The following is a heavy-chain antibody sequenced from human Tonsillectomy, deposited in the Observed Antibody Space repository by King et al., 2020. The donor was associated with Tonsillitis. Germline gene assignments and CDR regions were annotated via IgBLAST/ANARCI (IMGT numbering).Heavy chain of an antibody. Sequence: QLQESGPGLVKPSETLSLTCTVYGGSISCYYWSWIRQPAGNGLEWIGRLYTSGCTNYKPSLKSRVTKSVVTSKNQFSLKLSSVTAADTAVYYCARVAEYSGSSFDYWGQGTLVTVSS. CDR3: ARVAEYSGSSFDY. CDR1: GGSISCYY. D-gene: IGHD1-26*01. J-gene: IGHJ4*02. CDR2: LYTSGCT. V-gene: IGHV4-4*07.